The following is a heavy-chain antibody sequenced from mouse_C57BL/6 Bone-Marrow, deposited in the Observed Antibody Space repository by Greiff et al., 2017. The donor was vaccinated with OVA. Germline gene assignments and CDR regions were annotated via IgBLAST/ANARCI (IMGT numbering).Heavy chain of an antibody. CDR2: IYPGSGNI. Sequence: QVQLQQSGAELVRPGASVKLSCKASGYTFTDYYISWVKQRTGQGLEWIARIYPGSGNIYYNEKFKGKATLTAEKSSSTAYMQLSCLTSDDSSVDCGARSERLRDYFAYWCQGTTLTVSS. D-gene: IGHD2-2*01. CDR1: GYTFTDYY. J-gene: IGHJ2*01. CDR3: ARSERLRDYFAY. V-gene: IGHV1-76*01.